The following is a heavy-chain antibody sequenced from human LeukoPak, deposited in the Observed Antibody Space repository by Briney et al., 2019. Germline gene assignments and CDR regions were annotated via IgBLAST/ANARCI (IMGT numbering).Heavy chain of an antibody. J-gene: IGHJ6*02. Sequence: GGSPRLSCAGSGFTFSSYAMRWVRQAPGKGLEWVSTISGSGGAGTYYADSVKGRFTVSRDNSRNTLYLPMNSLRAKDTAVYYCVKDRGGSPFYGMDVWGQGTTVTVSS. CDR1: GFTFSSYA. D-gene: IGHD1-26*01. CDR3: VKDRGGSPFYGMDV. CDR2: ISGSGGAGT. V-gene: IGHV3-23*01.